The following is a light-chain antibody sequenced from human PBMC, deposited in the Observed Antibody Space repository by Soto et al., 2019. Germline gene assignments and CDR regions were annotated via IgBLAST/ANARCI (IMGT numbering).Light chain of an antibody. CDR1: QSVSSY. V-gene: IGKV3-11*01. CDR2: DAS. Sequence: EIVLTQSPATLSLSPGERATLSCRASQSVSSYLAWYQQKSGQAPRLLIFDASNRATGIPARFSGSGSGTDLTLTISSLEPEAFAVYYCQQRSTWPPTVRGATKVEIK. J-gene: IGKJ4*01. CDR3: QQRSTWPPT.